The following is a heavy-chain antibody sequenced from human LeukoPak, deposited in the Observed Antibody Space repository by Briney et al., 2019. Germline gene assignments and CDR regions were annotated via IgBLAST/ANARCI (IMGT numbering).Heavy chain of an antibody. Sequence: ASVKVSCKASGYTFTSYDINWVRQATGQELEWMGWMNPNSGNTGYAQKFQGRVTMTRNTSISTAYMELSSLRSEDTAVYYCARCVSLDSSSCVFDYWGQGTLVTVSS. V-gene: IGHV1-8*01. CDR3: ARCVSLDSSSCVFDY. J-gene: IGHJ4*02. D-gene: IGHD6-13*01. CDR1: GYTFTSYD. CDR2: MNPNSGNT.